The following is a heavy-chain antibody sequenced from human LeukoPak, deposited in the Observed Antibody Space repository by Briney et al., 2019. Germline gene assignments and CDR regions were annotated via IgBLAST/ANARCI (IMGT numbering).Heavy chain of an antibody. CDR1: GGTFSSYA. J-gene: IGHJ6*02. CDR2: IIPILGIA. D-gene: IGHD3-10*01. CDR3: ARALLWFGELDPSYYYYGTDV. Sequence: ASVKVSCKASGGTFSSYAISWVRQAPGQGLEWMGRIIPILGIANYAQKFQGRVTITADKSTSTAYMELSSLRSEDTAVYYCARALLWFGELDPSYYYYGTDVWGQGTTVTVSS. V-gene: IGHV1-69*04.